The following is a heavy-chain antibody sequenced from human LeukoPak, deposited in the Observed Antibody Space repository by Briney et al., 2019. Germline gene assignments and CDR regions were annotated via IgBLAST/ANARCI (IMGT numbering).Heavy chain of an antibody. D-gene: IGHD2/OR15-2a*01. CDR2: IYTSGST. CDR1: GGSISSGSYY. J-gene: IGHJ4*02. CDR3: ARGYFFLDY. Sequence: SQTLSLTCTVSGGSISSGSYYWSWIRQPAGKGLEWIGRIYTSGSTNYNPSLKSRVTISVDTSKNQFSLKLSPVTAADTAVYYCARGYFFLDYWGQGTLVTVSS. V-gene: IGHV4-61*02.